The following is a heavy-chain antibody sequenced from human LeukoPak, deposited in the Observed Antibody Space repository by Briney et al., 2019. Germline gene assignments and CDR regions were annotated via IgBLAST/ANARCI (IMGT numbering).Heavy chain of an antibody. D-gene: IGHD5-12*01. J-gene: IGHJ4*02. Sequence: GASVKVSCKASGYTFTSYGISWVRQAPGQGLEWMGWINPKSGGTNYAQKFQGRVTMTRDTSISTAYMELSRLRSDDTAVYYCASVTLSAYDGGYRGQGTLVTVSS. CDR3: ASVTLSAYDGGY. V-gene: IGHV1-2*02. CDR1: GYTFTSYG. CDR2: INPKSGGT.